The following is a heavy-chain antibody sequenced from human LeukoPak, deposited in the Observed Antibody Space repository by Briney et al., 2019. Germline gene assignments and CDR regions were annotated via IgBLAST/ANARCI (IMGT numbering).Heavy chain of an antibody. D-gene: IGHD6-13*01. Sequence: GGSLRLSCAASGFTFSSYGMHWVRQAPGKGLEWVAVISYDGSNKYYANSVKGRFTISRDNSKNTLYLQMNSLRAEDTAVYYCAKEIAAAQPYYYYGMDVWGQGTTVTVSS. J-gene: IGHJ6*02. CDR1: GFTFSSYG. CDR3: AKEIAAAQPYYYYGMDV. V-gene: IGHV3-30*18. CDR2: ISYDGSNK.